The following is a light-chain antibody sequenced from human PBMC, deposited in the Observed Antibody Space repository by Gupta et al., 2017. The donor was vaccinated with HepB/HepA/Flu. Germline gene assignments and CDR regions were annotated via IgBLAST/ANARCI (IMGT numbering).Light chain of an antibody. CDR2: DVS. Sequence: SALPQPRSVSGSPGQSVTISCTGTSTDVGNYNYVSWYQQHPGKAPKLMIYDVSKRPAGVPGRFSVSKSGNTASLTISGRKEEEEADYYCCSDACTDTYVFGTGTKVTVL. CDR1: STDVGNYNY. J-gene: IGLJ1*01. V-gene: IGLV2-11*01. CDR3: CSDACTDTYV.